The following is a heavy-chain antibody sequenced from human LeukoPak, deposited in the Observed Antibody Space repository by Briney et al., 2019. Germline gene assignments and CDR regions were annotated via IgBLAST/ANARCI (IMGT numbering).Heavy chain of an antibody. Sequence: PGGSLRLSCAASGFTFSSYAMSWVRQAPGKGLEWVSAISAGGGSPYYADSVKGRFTISRDNSKNTLYLQMNSMRAEDTAVYYCAKDGGIAEAGGWFDPWGQGTLVTVYS. CDR3: AKDGGIAEAGGWFDP. V-gene: IGHV3-23*01. CDR1: GFTFSSYA. J-gene: IGHJ5*02. CDR2: ISAGGGSP. D-gene: IGHD6-13*01.